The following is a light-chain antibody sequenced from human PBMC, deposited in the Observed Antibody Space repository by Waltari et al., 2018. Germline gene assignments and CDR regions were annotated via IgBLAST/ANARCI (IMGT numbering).Light chain of an antibody. V-gene: IGKV1-8*01. Sequence: AIRMTQSPSSFAASTGDRVTIPCRASQGISSYLAWYQQKPGKAPELLIYATSSLQSGVPSRFSGSGSGTDFTLTISCLQPEDFATYYCQQYYSYPLTFGQGTKVEVK. J-gene: IGKJ1*01. CDR1: QGISSY. CDR2: ATS. CDR3: QQYYSYPLT.